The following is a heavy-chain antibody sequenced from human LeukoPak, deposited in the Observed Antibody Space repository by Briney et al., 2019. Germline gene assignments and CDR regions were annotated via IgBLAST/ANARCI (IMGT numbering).Heavy chain of an antibody. CDR2: ISYDGSNK. CDR3: ARGYSSSHSIDP. J-gene: IGHJ5*02. D-gene: IGHD6-13*01. Sequence: PGGSLRLSCAASGFTFCSYAMHWVRQAPGKGLEWVAVISYDGSNKYYADSVKGRFTISRDNSKNTLYLQMNSLRAEDTAVYYCARGYSSSHSIDPWGQGTLVTVSS. CDR1: GFTFCSYA. V-gene: IGHV3-30*01.